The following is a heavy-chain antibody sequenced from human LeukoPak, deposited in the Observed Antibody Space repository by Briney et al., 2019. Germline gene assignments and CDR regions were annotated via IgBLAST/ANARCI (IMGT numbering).Heavy chain of an antibody. V-gene: IGHV4-34*01. Sequence: SETLSLTCAVYGGSFSGYYWSWIRQPPGKGLEWIGEINHSGSTNYNPSLKSRVTISVDTSKNQFSPKLSSVTAADTAVYYCARILGSFIDYWGQGTLVTVSS. CDR2: INHSGST. D-gene: IGHD6-13*01. CDR1: GGSFSGYY. J-gene: IGHJ4*02. CDR3: ARILGSFIDY.